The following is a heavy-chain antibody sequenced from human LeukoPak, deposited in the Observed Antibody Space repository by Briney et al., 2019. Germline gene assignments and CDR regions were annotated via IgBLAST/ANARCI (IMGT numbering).Heavy chain of an antibody. J-gene: IGHJ4*02. V-gene: IGHV4-4*07. CDR1: GASVSSNY. Sequence: SETLSLTCAVSGASVSSNYWSWIRQSAGERLEGIGRISFSDSTNYSPSLKSRVSMSLDASKNQFSLKLTSVTAADTAVYYCARIRRHNYDWYADDSWGQGALVTVSS. CDR3: ARIRRHNYDWYADDS. D-gene: IGHD3-9*01. CDR2: ISFSDST.